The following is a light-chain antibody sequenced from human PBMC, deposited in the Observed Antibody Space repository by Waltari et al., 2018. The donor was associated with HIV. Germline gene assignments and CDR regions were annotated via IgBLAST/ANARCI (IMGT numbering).Light chain of an antibody. Sequence: SRELTQAPSVSVSPGQTARITCSGHMLSGEFGYWYQQRPGQAPGLGIYRDNQRSPGIPHRFSGSRSGTSFTLTISGVQAEDEADYYCQSADSRASHKFFGGGTKLTVL. CDR2: RDN. J-gene: IGLJ2*01. CDR1: MLSGEF. CDR3: QSADSRASHKF. V-gene: IGLV3-25*03.